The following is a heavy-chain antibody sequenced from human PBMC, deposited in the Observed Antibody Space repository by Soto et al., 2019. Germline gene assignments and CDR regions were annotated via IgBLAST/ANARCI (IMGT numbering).Heavy chain of an antibody. CDR1: DGSITSSTYY. J-gene: IGHJ4*02. CDR2: IYYTGNT. V-gene: IGHV4-39*01. CDR3: ARLYGIFTSVHRLIPFYFDY. Sequence: PSETLSLTCAVSDGSITSSTYYWGWIRQPPGKGLEWIGTIYYTGNTYYSPSLETRLTMSVDTSKNEISLKLRSVTAADTAVYYCARLYGIFTSVHRLIPFYFDYWGQGALVTVSS. D-gene: IGHD2-21*01.